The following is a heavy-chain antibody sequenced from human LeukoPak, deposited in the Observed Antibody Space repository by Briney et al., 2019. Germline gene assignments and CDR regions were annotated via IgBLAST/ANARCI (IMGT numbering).Heavy chain of an antibody. D-gene: IGHD3-10*01. V-gene: IGHV1-18*01. CDR1: GYTFTSYG. J-gene: IGHJ4*02. CDR2: ISAYNGNT. Sequence: ASVKVPCKASGYTFTSYGISWVRQAPGQGLEWMGWISAYNGNTNYAQKLQGRVTMTTDTSTSTAYMELRSLRSDDTAVYYCARDRSLELLWFGEASDYWGQGTLVTVSS. CDR3: ARDRSLELLWFGEASDY.